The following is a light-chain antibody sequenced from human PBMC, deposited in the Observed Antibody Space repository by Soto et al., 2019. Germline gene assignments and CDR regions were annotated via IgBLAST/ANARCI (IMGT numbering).Light chain of an antibody. J-gene: IGKJ5*01. CDR1: QTVRNNY. V-gene: IGKV3-11*01. Sequence: EIVMTHSPATLSGSPGERATLCCRASQTVRNNYLAWYQQKPGQAPRLLIYDASNRATGIPARFSGSGPGTDFTLTIGTLEPEDFAVYYCQQRSNWPITFGQGTRLEIK. CDR3: QQRSNWPIT. CDR2: DAS.